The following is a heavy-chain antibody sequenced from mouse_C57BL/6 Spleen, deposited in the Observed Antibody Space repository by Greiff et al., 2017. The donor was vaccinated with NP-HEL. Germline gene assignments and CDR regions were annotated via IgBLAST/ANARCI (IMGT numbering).Heavy chain of an antibody. CDR1: GFTFSSYA. J-gene: IGHJ1*03. V-gene: IGHV5-9-1*02. CDR2: ISSGGDYI. Sequence: EVQGVESGEGLVKPGGSLKLSCAASGFTFSSYAMSWVRQTPEKRLEWVAYISSGGDYIYYADTVKGRFTISRDNARNTLYLQMSSLKSEDTAMYYCTRVLITTVVASDVWGTGTTVTVSS. D-gene: IGHD1-1*01. CDR3: TRVLITTVVASDV.